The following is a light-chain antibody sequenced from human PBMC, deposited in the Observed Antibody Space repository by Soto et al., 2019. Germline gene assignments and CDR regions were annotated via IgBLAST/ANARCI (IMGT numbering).Light chain of an antibody. CDR2: GAS. CDR3: QQYGSSLST. V-gene: IGKV3-20*01. J-gene: IGKJ1*01. Sequence: EIVLTQSPATLSLSPGERATLSCRASQSVSSYLAWYQQKSGQAPRLLIYGASSRATGIPDRFSGSGSGTDFTLTISRLEPEDFAVYYCQQYGSSLSTFGQGTKVDIK. CDR1: QSVSSY.